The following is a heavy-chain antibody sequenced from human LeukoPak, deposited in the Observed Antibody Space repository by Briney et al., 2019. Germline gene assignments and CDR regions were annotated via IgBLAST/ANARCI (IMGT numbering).Heavy chain of an antibody. J-gene: IGHJ3*02. CDR1: GFTFSSYG. Sequence: GGSLRLSCAASGFTFSSYGMHWVRQAPGKGLEWVAVISYDGNNKYYADSVKGRFTISRDNSKTTLYLQMNSLRAEDTAVYYCARVMKPLVYAFDIWGQGTMVTVSS. D-gene: IGHD5/OR15-5a*01. CDR3: ARVMKPLVYAFDI. CDR2: ISYDGNNK. V-gene: IGHV3-30*19.